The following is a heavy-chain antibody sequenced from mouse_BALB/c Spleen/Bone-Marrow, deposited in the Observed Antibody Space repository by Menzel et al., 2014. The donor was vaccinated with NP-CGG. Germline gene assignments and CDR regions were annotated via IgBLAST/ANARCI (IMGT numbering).Heavy chain of an antibody. CDR1: AYSITSDYG. V-gene: IGHV3-1*02. D-gene: IGHD1-1*01. J-gene: IGHJ2*01. Sequence: EVMLVESGPDLVKPSQSVSLTCIVTAYSITSDYGWHWIRQFPGNRLEWMAYIHYSGNTDYNPSLKSRISITRDTSKNQFFLQLNSVTTEDTATYYCARETAIVADFDYWGQGTTLTVSS. CDR3: ARETAIVADFDY. CDR2: IHYSGNT.